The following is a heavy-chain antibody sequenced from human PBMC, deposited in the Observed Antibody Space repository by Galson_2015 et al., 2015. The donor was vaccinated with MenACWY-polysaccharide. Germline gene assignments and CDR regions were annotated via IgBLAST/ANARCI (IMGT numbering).Heavy chain of an antibody. CDR2: ITTASGNT. CDR3: AREASSGGGVFEI. Sequence: SVKVSCKATGYTFIRNAMHWVRQAPGQALEWMGWITTASGNTRYSQNFQGRVTITRDTSASTAYMELSSLGSEGTAVYYCAREASSGGGVFEIWGQGTMVTVSS. V-gene: IGHV1-3*04. CDR1: GYTFIRNA. J-gene: IGHJ3*02. D-gene: IGHD6-19*01.